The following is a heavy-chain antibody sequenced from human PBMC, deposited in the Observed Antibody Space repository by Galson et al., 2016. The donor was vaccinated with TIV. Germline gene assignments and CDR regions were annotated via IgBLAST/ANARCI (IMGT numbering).Heavy chain of an antibody. CDR2: ISSVGSNK. D-gene: IGHD3-22*01. Sequence: SLRLSCAASGFTFSSYGMHWVRQAPGKGLEWVAVISSVGSNKYYADSVKGRFTISRDNSKNTLYLQMNSLRAEDTAVYYCAKVRTSGYYPPSPTYFDFWGQGTLVTVSS. CDR1: GFTFSSYG. CDR3: AKVRTSGYYPPSPTYFDF. V-gene: IGHV3-30*18. J-gene: IGHJ4*02.